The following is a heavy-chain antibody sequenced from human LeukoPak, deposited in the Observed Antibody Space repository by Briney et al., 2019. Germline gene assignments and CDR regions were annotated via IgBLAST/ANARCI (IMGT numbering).Heavy chain of an antibody. V-gene: IGHV4-31*02. Sequence: SETLSLTCIDPGGSISSGGHYWSWIRQHPGKGLEWIGYVYYSGSTFYNPARKSRVNISVETSKNQFSLKLSSVTAAETAVYYCARGGRGAFDIWGQGTKVTVSP. CDR3: ARGGRGAFDI. D-gene: IGHD1-26*01. J-gene: IGHJ3*02. CDR1: GGSISSGGHY. CDR2: VYYSGST.